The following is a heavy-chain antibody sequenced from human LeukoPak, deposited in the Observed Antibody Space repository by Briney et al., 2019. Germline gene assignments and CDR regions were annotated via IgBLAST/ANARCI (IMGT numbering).Heavy chain of an antibody. D-gene: IGHD2-2*01. CDR2: IYPGDSDT. V-gene: IGHV5-51*01. CDR3: ARHVGSSTSPFDP. Sequence: GESLKISCKGSGYSFTSYWIGWVRQLPGKGLEWMGIIYPGDSDTKYNPSFQGQVTISVDKSINPVYLKWSSLTAADTAMYYCARHVGSSTSPFDPWGQGTLVTVSS. J-gene: IGHJ5*02. CDR1: GYSFTSYW.